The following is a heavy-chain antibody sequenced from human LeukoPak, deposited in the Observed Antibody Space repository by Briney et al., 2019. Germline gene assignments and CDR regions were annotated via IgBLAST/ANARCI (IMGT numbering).Heavy chain of an antibody. CDR1: GGSISSYY. CDR3: ATTYDSSGYYGY. Sequence: KTSETLSLTCTVSGGSISSYYWSWIRQPPGKGLEWIGYIYYSGSTNYNPSLKSRVTISVDTSKNQFSLKLSSVTAADTAVYYCATTYDSSGYYGYWGQGTLVTVSP. D-gene: IGHD3-22*01. V-gene: IGHV4-59*08. J-gene: IGHJ4*02. CDR2: IYYSGST.